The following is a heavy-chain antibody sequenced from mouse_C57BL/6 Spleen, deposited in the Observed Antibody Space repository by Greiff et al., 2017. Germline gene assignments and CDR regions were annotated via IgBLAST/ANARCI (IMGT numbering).Heavy chain of an antibody. V-gene: IGHV1-82*01. CDR3: ARNYGSSYEYFDV. CDR2: IYPGDGDT. Sequence: LQLQQSGPELVKPGASVKISCKASGYAFSSSWMNWVKQRPGKGLEWIGRIYPGDGDTNYNGKFKGKATLTADKSSSTAYMQLSSLTSEDSAVYFCARNYGSSYEYFDVWGTGTTVTVSS. D-gene: IGHD1-1*01. J-gene: IGHJ1*03. CDR1: GYAFSSSW.